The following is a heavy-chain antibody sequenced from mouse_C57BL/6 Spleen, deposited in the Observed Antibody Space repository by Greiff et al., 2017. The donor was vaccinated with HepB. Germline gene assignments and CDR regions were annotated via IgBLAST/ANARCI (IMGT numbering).Heavy chain of an antibody. V-gene: IGHV3-6*01. CDR3: ARKGWLLPYYYAMDY. Sequence: EVKLVESGPGLVKPSQSLSLTCSVTGYSITSGYYWNWIRQFPGNKLEWMGYISYDGSNNYNPSLKNRISITRDTSKNQFFLKLNSVTTEDTATYYCARKGWLLPYYYAMDYWGQGTSVTVSS. CDR2: ISYDGSN. D-gene: IGHD2-3*01. J-gene: IGHJ4*01. CDR1: GYSITSGYY.